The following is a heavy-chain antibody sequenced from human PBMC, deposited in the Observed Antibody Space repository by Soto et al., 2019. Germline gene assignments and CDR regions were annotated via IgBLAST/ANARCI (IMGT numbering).Heavy chain of an antibody. CDR1: GFTFSSYW. J-gene: IGHJ3*01. CDR3: ASVQWLAQT. D-gene: IGHD6-19*01. Sequence: EVQLVESGGGLVQPGGSLRLSCAASGFTFSSYWMSWVRQAPGQGLEWVANIKQDGSEKYYVDSVKGPFTISRDNAKNSLYLQMNSLRAEDTAVYYCASVQWLAQTWGQGTMVTVSS. V-gene: IGHV3-7*01. CDR2: IKQDGSEK.